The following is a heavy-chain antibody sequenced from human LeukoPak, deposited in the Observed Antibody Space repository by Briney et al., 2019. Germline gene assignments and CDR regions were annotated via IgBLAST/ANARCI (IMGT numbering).Heavy chain of an antibody. V-gene: IGHV4-39*01. CDR3: TAGRVRIDAFDI. CDR2: IYYSGST. CDR1: GGSISSYY. D-gene: IGHD1-14*01. J-gene: IGHJ3*02. Sequence: SETLSLTCTVSGGSISSYYWGWIRQPPGKGLEWIGSIYYSGSTYYNPSLKSRVTISVDTSKNQFSLKLSSVTAADTAVYYCTAGRVRIDAFDIWGQGTMVTVSS.